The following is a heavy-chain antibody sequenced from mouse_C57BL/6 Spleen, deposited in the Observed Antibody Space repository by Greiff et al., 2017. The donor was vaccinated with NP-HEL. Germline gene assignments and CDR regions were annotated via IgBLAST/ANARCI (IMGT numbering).Heavy chain of an antibody. CDR1: GYTFTSYW. D-gene: IGHD1-2*01. V-gene: IGHV1-50*01. CDR2: IDPSDSYT. Sequence: QVQLQQPGAELVKPGASVKLSCKASGYTFTSYWMQWVKQRPGQGLEWIGEIDPSDSYTNYNQKFKGKATLTVDTSSSTAYMQLSSLTSEDSAVYYCARGREYGPFAYWGQGTLVTVSA. J-gene: IGHJ3*01. CDR3: ARGREYGPFAY.